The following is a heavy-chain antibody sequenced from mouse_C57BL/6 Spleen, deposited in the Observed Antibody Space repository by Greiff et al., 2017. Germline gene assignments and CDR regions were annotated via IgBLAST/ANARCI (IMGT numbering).Heavy chain of an antibody. J-gene: IGHJ4*01. CDR2: INPSSGYT. V-gene: IGHV1-4*01. Sequence: VQLQESGAELARPGASVKMSCKASGYTFTSYTMHWVKQRPGQGLEWIGYINPSSGYTKYNQKFKDKATLTADKSSSTAYMQLSSLTSEDSAVDYCARYPTTGVATADYAIDYWGQGTSVTVSS. D-gene: IGHD1-1*01. CDR1: GYTFTSYT. CDR3: ARYPTTGVATADYAIDY.